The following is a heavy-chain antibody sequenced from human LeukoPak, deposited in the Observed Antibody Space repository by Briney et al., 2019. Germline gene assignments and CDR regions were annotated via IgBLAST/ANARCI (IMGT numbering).Heavy chain of an antibody. V-gene: IGHV3-30*04. Sequence: GGSLRLSCAASGSTFSTDAMHWVRQAPGEGLEWVAVISDDGSKIYYADSVKGRFTISRDNAKNSLYLQMNSLRAEDTAVYYCARDYENLTGSKTRFHYWGQGTLVTVSS. CDR3: ARDYENLTGSKTRFHY. D-gene: IGHD3-9*01. J-gene: IGHJ4*02. CDR2: ISDDGSKI. CDR1: GSTFSTDA.